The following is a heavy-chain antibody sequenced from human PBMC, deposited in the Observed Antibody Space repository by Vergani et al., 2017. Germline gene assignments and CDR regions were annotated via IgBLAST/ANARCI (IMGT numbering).Heavy chain of an antibody. CDR3: TRDAAYGAGNTYYDYGMDV. CDR1: EHTFSNYY. D-gene: IGHD3-10*01. V-gene: IGHV1-46*03. J-gene: IGHJ6*02. CDR2: INPSDGSA. Sequence: QAQLVQSGAEVKKPGASVKVSCRAPEHTFSNYYMYWVRQAPGLGLAWMGIINPSDGSASYAQKFQGRVTLTRDTSTSTVYMNLSSLRTEDTAVDYCTRDAAYGAGNTYYDYGMDVWGQGTTVTVSS.